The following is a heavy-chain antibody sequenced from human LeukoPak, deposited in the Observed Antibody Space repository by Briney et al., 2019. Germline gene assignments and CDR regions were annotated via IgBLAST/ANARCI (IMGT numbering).Heavy chain of an antibody. V-gene: IGHV3-23*01. CDR2: ISAGGGST. D-gene: IGHD3-22*01. CDR1: GFTFSSYA. Sequence: PGGSLGLSCAASGFTFSSYAMSWVRQAPGKGLEWVSAISAGGGSTYYAGSVKGRFTISRDNSKKTLYLQMNSLRAEDTAVYYCAKDVSSSGSEYWGQGTLVTVSS. CDR3: AKDVSSSGSEY. J-gene: IGHJ4*02.